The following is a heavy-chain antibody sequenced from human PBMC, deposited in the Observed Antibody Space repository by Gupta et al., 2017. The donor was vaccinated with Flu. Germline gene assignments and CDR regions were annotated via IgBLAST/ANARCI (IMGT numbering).Heavy chain of an antibody. Sequence: MSWARQAPGKKGLEWVANIKKDGSETYYVDSVKGRFAISRDNSKNSLYLQMNSLRAEDTAVYYCARGFALDYWGQGTLVTVSS. CDR2: IKKDGSET. CDR3: ARGFALDY. V-gene: IGHV3-7*01. J-gene: IGHJ4*02. D-gene: IGHD3-3*01.